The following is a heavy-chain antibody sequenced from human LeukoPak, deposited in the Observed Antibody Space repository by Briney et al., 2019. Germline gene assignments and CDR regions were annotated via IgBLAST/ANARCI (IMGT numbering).Heavy chain of an antibody. CDR1: GYSFSSYD. Sequence: GASVQVSCKASGYSFSSYDINWVRQATGQGPEWIGWMNPSSGNTGYSQRFQGRVTMTRDTYTSTAYLELSSLTSEDTAVYYCAAHTYYFSSGSFGHWGQGTLVTVSS. J-gene: IGHJ4*02. D-gene: IGHD3-10*01. CDR2: MNPSSGNT. CDR3: AAHTYYFSSGSFGH. V-gene: IGHV1-8*01.